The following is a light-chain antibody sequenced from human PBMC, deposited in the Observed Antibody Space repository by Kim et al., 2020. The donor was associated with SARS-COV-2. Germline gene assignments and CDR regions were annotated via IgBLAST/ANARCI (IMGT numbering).Light chain of an antibody. CDR1: KLGDRY. CDR3: QAWDSNTVI. V-gene: IGLV3-1*01. J-gene: IGLJ2*01. CDR2: QDS. Sequence: SYELTQSPSVSVSPGQTASISCSGDKLGDRYACWYQQQPGQSPVLVIYQDSKRPSGIPERFSGSNSGNTATLTISGTQAMDEADYYCQAWDSNTVIFGGG.